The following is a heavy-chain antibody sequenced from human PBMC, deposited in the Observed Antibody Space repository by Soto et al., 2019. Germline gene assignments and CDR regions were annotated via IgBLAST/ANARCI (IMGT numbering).Heavy chain of an antibody. CDR1: GYTFTSYD. CDR3: ARGHRFGELLKVGYYYYGMEV. V-gene: IGHV1-8*01. D-gene: IGHD3-10*01. J-gene: IGHJ6*04. CDR2: MNPNSGNT. Sequence: GASVKVSCKASGYTFTSYDINWVRQATGQGLEWMGWMNPNSGNTGYAQKFQGRVTMTRNTSISTAYMELSSLRSEDTAVYYCARGHRFGELLKVGYYYYGMEVWGEGTKVTVSS.